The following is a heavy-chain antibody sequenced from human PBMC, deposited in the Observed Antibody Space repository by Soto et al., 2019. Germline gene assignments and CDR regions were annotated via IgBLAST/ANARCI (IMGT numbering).Heavy chain of an antibody. CDR2: LSHRGQT. CDR3: VGGLLDI. V-gene: IGHV4-38-2*01. Sequence: QVQLQESGPGLVRPSGTMSLSCGVSGYAISSAFSWGWIRQSPGKGLEWIGTLSHRGQTYYNPSLESRLTISTDTSKNEVSLRLTSVTAADTALYYGVGGLLDIWGPGTMVIVSS. J-gene: IGHJ3*02. CDR1: GYAISSAFS. D-gene: IGHD3-16*01.